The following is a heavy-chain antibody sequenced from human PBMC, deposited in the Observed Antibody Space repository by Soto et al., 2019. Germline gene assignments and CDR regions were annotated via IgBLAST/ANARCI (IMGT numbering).Heavy chain of an antibody. CDR3: ARDSMVVVATLDYYYGMGV. J-gene: IGHJ6*02. CDR2: IYYSGST. V-gene: IGHV4-59*06. CDR1: GGSISSYY. Sequence: SETLSLTSTVSGGSISSYYWSWIRQPPGKGLEWIGYIYYSGSTYYNPSLKSRVTISVDTSKNQFSLKLSSVTAADTAVYYCARDSMVVVATLDYYYGMGVWGQGTTVTVSS. D-gene: IGHD5-12*01.